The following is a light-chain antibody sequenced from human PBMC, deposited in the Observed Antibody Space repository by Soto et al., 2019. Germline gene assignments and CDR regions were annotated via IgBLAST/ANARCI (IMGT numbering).Light chain of an antibody. CDR1: QSVNDNY. J-gene: IGKJ1*01. V-gene: IGKV3-20*01. CDR3: QQYAASPRT. CDR2: AAS. Sequence: EIVLTQSPGTLSLSPRERATLSCRASQSVNDNYLAGYQHKPGQAPRLLLYAASSRAPGIPDRFSGSGSGTDFTLTISRLEPEDFAIDYCQQYAASPRTFGQGTQVEVK.